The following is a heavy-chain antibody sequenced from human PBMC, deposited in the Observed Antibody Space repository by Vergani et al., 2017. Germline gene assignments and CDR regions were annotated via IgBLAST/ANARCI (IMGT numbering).Heavy chain of an antibody. Sequence: EVHLLESGGGLVQPGGSLRLSCAASGFTFSSYAMSWVRQAPGKGLEWVSAISGSGGSTYYADSVKGRFTISRDNSKNTLYLQMNSLRAEDTAVYYCASPKGSGSFNNWFDPWGQGTLVTVSS. CDR2: ISGSGGST. CDR1: GFTFSSYA. V-gene: IGHV3-23*01. CDR3: ASPKGSGSFNNWFDP. D-gene: IGHD3-10*01. J-gene: IGHJ5*02.